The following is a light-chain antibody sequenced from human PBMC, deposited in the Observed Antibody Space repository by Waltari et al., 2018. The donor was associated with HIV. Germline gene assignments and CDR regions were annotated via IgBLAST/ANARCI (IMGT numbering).Light chain of an antibody. J-gene: IGLJ1*01. CDR1: RRDVGGYKY. CDR3: SPYAGSDKLV. CDR2: EVN. Sequence: QSALTQPPSASGSPGQSVTISCTGTRRDVGGYKYVSWYQQHPGKAPKIMVYEVNQRPSSVPHRFPGSKSGTPASLTVYGLRAEYEADYYCSPYAGSDKLVFGTGTKVTVL. V-gene: IGLV2-8*01.